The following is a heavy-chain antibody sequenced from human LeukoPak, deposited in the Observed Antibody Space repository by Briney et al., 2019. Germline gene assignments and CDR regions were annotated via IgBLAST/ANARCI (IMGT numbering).Heavy chain of an antibody. CDR1: GFTFSSYE. D-gene: IGHD6-13*01. CDR3: ARDSGPGYSSSWYDY. J-gene: IGHJ4*02. Sequence: GGSLRLSCAASGFTFSSYEMNWVRQAPGKGLEWVSYISSSGSTIYYADSVKGRFTTSRDNAKNSLYLQMNSLRAEDTAVYYCARDSGPGYSSSWYDYWGQGTLVTVSS. V-gene: IGHV3-48*03. CDR2: ISSSGSTI.